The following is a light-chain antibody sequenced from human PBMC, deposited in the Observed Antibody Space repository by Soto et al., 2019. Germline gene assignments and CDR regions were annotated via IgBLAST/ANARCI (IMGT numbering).Light chain of an antibody. Sequence: EIVLAQSPGTLSLSPGDRATLSCRASQSVSGSYLAWYQQKPGQAPRLLIYEASSRATGIPDRFSGSGSGTDFTLTISRLEFEDFAVYYCHQYGRSPFTFGPGTKVDIK. CDR2: EAS. J-gene: IGKJ3*01. CDR1: QSVSGSY. CDR3: HQYGRSPFT. V-gene: IGKV3-20*01.